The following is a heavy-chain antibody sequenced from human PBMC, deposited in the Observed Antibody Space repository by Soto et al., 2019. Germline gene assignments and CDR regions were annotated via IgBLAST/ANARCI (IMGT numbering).Heavy chain of an antibody. V-gene: IGHV4-59*12. D-gene: IGHD3-16*01. CDR2: IYYSGST. CDR1: GGFISSYY. CDR3: ARECADYVCAY. Sequence: SETLSLTCTVSGGFISSYYWSWIRQPPGKGLEWIGYIYYSGSTNYNPSLKSRVTISVDTSKNQFSLKLSSVTAADTVVYYCARECADYVCAYWGQG. J-gene: IGHJ1*01.